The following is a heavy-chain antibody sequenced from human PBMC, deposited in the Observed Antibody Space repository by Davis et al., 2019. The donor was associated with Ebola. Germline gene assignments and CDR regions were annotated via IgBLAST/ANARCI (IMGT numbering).Heavy chain of an antibody. V-gene: IGHV3-48*02. CDR1: GFTFSSYT. CDR3: DGRDY. Sequence: GGSLRLSCTASGFTFSSYTMNWVRQAPGKGLEWVSYISSSSNTIYYADSVKGRFTISRDNAKNSLYLQMNSLRDEDTAVYYCDGRDYWGQGTLVTVSS. J-gene: IGHJ4*02. CDR2: ISSSSNTI.